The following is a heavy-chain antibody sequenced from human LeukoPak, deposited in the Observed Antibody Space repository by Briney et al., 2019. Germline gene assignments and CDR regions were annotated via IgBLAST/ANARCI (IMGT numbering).Heavy chain of an antibody. V-gene: IGHV4-39*07. CDR1: GGSISSSSYY. J-gene: IGHJ4*02. CDR2: ISYSGNT. CDR3: ASLDYTLYYFDY. Sequence: SETLSLTCTVSGGSISSSSYYWAWIRQPPGKGLEWIGSISYSGNTYYNPSLKSRVTISVDTSKNQFSLKLSSVTAADTTVYYCASLDYTLYYFDYWGQGTLVTVSS. D-gene: IGHD4-11*01.